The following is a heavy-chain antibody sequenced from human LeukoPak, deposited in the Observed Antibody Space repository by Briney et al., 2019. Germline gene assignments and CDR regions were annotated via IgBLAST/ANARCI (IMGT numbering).Heavy chain of an antibody. CDR2: ISGSGGST. CDR1: GFTFRSYA. J-gene: IGHJ4*02. D-gene: IGHD3-22*01. V-gene: IGHV3-23*01. Sequence: GGSLRLSCAASGFTFRSYAMNWVRQAPGKGLEWVSSISGSGGSTYYADSVKGRSTISRDNSKNTLYLQMNSLRADDTAVYYCAKDRSSGYYADYWGQGTLVTVSS. CDR3: AKDRSSGYYADY.